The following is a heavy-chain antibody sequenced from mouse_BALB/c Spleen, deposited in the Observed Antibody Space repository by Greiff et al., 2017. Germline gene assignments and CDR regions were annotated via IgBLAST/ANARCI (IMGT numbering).Heavy chain of an antibody. Sequence: QVQLQQSGPELVRPGASVKLSCKASGYTFTDYEMHWVKQTPVHGLEWIGAIHPGSGGTDYNQKFKGKATLTADKSSSTAYMELSSLTSEDSAVYYCARLDDSYAMDYWGQGTSVTVSS. V-gene: IGHV1-15*01. CDR2: IHPGSGGT. J-gene: IGHJ4*01. CDR3: ARLDDSYAMDY. CDR1: GYTFTDYE.